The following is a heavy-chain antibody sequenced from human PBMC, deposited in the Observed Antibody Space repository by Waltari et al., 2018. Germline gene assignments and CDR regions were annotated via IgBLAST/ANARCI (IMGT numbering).Heavy chain of an antibody. D-gene: IGHD2-21*02. CDR2: IWYDGSNK. CDR3: ASVGAYCGGDCYPDY. J-gene: IGHJ4*02. V-gene: IGHV3-33*01. Sequence: QVQLVESGGGVVQPGRSLRLSCAASGFTFSSYGMHWVRQAPGKGLEWVAVIWYDGSNKYYADSVKGRFTMSRDNSKNTLDLQMNSLRAEDTAVYYCASVGAYCGGDCYPDYWGQGTLVTVSS. CDR1: GFTFSSYG.